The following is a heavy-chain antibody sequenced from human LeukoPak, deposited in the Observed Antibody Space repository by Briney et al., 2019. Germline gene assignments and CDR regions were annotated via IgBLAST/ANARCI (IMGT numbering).Heavy chain of an antibody. CDR1: GYTFTSYD. CDR2: MNPNSGNT. D-gene: IGHD3-22*01. V-gene: IGHV1-8*01. J-gene: IGHJ4*02. CDR3: AKRALDISGYSTIFDY. Sequence: ASVKVSCKASGYTFTSYDINWVRQATGQGLEWMGWMNPNSGNTGYALKFQGRVTMTRNTSISTAYMELSSLRSEDTAVYYCAKRALDISGYSTIFDYWGQGTLVTVSS.